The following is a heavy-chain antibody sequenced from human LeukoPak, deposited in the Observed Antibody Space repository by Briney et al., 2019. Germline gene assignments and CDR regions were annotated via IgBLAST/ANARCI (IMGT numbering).Heavy chain of an antibody. Sequence: GGSLRLSCAASGFTFSSYGMHWVRQAPGKGLEWVAFIRYDGNNKYYADSVKGRFTISRDNSKNTLYLQMNSLGPEDTAVYYRAKDGAHAFDIWGQGTMVTVSS. D-gene: IGHD1-26*01. CDR3: AKDGAHAFDI. V-gene: IGHV3-30*02. J-gene: IGHJ3*02. CDR1: GFTFSSYG. CDR2: IRYDGNNK.